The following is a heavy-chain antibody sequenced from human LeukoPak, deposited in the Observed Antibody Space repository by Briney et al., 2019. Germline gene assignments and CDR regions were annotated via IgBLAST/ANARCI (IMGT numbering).Heavy chain of an antibody. J-gene: IGHJ4*02. V-gene: IGHV3-23*01. Sequence: GGSLRLSCAASGFTFSASAMTWVRQAPGKGLEWVSAISGSGSRAYNADSVKRRFIISRDNSKNMMYLQMDSLRVGDTAVYYCAKETSSGWYYFDYWGQGTLVTVSS. CDR2: ISGSGSRA. D-gene: IGHD6-19*01. CDR3: AKETSSGWYYFDY. CDR1: GFTFSASA.